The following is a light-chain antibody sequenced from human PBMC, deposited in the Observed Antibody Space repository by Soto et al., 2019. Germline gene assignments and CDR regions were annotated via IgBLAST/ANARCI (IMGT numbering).Light chain of an antibody. J-gene: IGKJ2*01. Sequence: EIVLTQSPATLSLSPGERATLSCRASQSVSSNLGWYQQKPGQAPSLLIYDASNRATGIPARFSGSGSGTDFTLTISSLETEDFAVYYCHHRAGWPHTFGQGTKLEIK. CDR3: HHRAGWPHT. CDR2: DAS. V-gene: IGKV3-11*01. CDR1: QSVSSN.